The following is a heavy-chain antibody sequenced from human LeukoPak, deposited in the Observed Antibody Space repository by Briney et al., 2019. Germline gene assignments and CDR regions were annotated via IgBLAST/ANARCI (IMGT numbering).Heavy chain of an antibody. Sequence: GGSLRLSCAASGFTFDDYAMHWVRQAPGKGLEWVSGISWNSGSIGYADSVKGRFTISRDNAKNSLYLQMNSLRAEDTALYYCAKTPGWELLYSFDYWGQGTLVTVSS. CDR3: AKTPGWELLYSFDY. V-gene: IGHV3-9*01. CDR1: GFTFDDYA. J-gene: IGHJ4*02. D-gene: IGHD1-26*01. CDR2: ISWNSGSI.